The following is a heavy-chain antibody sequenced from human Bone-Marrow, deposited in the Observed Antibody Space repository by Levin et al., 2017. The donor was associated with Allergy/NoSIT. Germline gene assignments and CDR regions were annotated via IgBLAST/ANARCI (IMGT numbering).Heavy chain of an antibody. CDR2: ISWNSGSI. Sequence: LSGGSLRLSCAASGFTFDDYAMHWVRQAPGKGLEWVSGISWNSGSIGYADSVKGRFTISRDNAKNSLYLQMNSLRAEDTALYYCAKDSFRTRRGSTSCDGMDVWGQGTTVTVSS. J-gene: IGHJ6*02. D-gene: IGHD2-2*01. V-gene: IGHV3-9*01. CDR3: AKDSFRTRRGSTSCDGMDV. CDR1: GFTFDDYA.